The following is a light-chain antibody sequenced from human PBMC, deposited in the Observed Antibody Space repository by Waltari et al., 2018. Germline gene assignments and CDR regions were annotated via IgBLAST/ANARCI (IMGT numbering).Light chain of an antibody. J-gene: IGLJ2*01. CDR2: EVN. CDR1: SSDVGSYDL. CDR3: CSYAGNCTVV. V-gene: IGLV2-23*02. Sequence: QSALTQPASVSGSPGQSITISCTGTSSDVGSYDLVSWYQQHPGKAPKLMIYEVNKRLSGVSHRFSGSRSGNTASLTISGLQAEDEADYHCCSYAGNCTVVFGGGTKLTVL.